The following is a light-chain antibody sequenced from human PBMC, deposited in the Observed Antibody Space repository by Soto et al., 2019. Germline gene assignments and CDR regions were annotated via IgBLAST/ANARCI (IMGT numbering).Light chain of an antibody. V-gene: IGLV2-14*03. CDR2: DVS. J-gene: IGLJ1*01. Sequence: QSVLTQPASVSGSPGQSIAISCTGTSSDVGAYNSVSWYQQPPGRAPKLMIHDVSNRPSGVSNRFSGSKSGNTASLTISGLQAEDEADYYCSSYTSSSTYVFGTGTKVTVL. CDR3: SSYTSSSTYV. CDR1: SSDVGAYNS.